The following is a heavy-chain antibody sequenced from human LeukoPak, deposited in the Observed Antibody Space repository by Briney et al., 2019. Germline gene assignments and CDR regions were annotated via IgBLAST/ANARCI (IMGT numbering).Heavy chain of an antibody. CDR1: GYTFSTFP. CDR2: INPSGGST. J-gene: IGHJ6*02. CDR3: ARDVTHYDILTGQTYYYYGMDV. V-gene: IGHV1-46*01. D-gene: IGHD3-9*01. Sequence: ASVKVSCKASGYTFSTFPINWVRQAPGQGLEWMGIINPSGGSTSYAQKFQGRVTMTRDTSTSTVYMELSSLRSEDTAVYYCARDVTHYDILTGQTYYYYGMDVWGQGTTVTVSS.